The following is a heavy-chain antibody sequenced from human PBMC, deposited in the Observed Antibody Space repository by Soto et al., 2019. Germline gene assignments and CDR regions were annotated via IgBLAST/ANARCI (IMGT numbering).Heavy chain of an antibody. CDR1: GGSISSSSYH. CDR2: IYYSGST. CDR3: ARLQPGIPLDY. Sequence: SETLSLTCTVSGGSISSSSYHWGWIRQPPGKGLEWIGSIYYSGSTYYNPSLKSRVTISVDTSKNQFSLRLSSVPAADTAVYYCARLQPGIPLDYCGQGTLVTVSS. V-gene: IGHV4-39*01. J-gene: IGHJ4*02. D-gene: IGHD6-13*01.